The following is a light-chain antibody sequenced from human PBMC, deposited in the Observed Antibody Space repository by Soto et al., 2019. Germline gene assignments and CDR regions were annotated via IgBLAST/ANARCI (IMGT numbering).Light chain of an antibody. J-gene: IGKJ1*01. V-gene: IGKV3-15*01. CDR3: QQYNSWPS. Sequence: EIVVTQSPATLSVSPGERATLSCRASQSVSISLAWYQQRPGQAPRLLIYGASTRATGIPARFSGSGSGTEFTLTISSLQPEDSAVYYCQQYNSWPSFGQGTKVEIK. CDR2: GAS. CDR1: QSVSIS.